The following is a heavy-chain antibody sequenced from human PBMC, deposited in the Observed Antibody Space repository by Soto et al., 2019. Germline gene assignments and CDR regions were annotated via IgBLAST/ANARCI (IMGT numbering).Heavy chain of an antibody. D-gene: IGHD3-3*01. J-gene: IGHJ6*02. CDR2: FDPEDGET. CDR1: GYTLTELS. V-gene: IGHV1-24*01. CDR3: ATSVTLRFLEWGQYYYGMDV. Sequence: ASVKVSCKVSGYTLTELSMHWVRQAPGKGLEWMGGFDPEDGETIYAQKFQGRVTMTEDTSTDTAYMELSSLRSEDTAVYYCATSVTLRFLEWGQYYYGMDVWGQGTTVTVSS.